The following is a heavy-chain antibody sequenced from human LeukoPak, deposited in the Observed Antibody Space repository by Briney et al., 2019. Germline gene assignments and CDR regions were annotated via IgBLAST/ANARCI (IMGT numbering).Heavy chain of an antibody. J-gene: IGHJ4*02. CDR3: AKHFTLSD. CDR2: ISGSGGGT. V-gene: IGHV3-23*01. CDR1: GITLSNYG. Sequence: GSLRLSCAVSGITLSNYGMSWVRQAPGRGLEWVAGISGSGGGTRYADSVKGRFTISRDNPKNTLYLQMNSLRADDTAVYYCAKHFTLSDWGQGTLVTVSS. D-gene: IGHD3-16*01.